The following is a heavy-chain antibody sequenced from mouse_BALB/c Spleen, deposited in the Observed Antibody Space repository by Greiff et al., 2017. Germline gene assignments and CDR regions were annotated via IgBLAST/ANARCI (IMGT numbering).Heavy chain of an antibody. J-gene: IGHJ2*01. D-gene: IGHD1-1*01. CDR3: ARGITTVVEGYFDY. Sequence: EVKVVESGGGLVQPGGSRKLSCAASGFTFSSFGMHWVRQAPEKGLEWVAYISSGSSTIYYADTVKGRFTISRDNPKNTLFLQMTSLRSEDTAMYYCARGITTVVEGYFDYWGQGTTLTVSS. CDR2: ISSGSSTI. V-gene: IGHV5-17*02. CDR1: GFTFSSFG.